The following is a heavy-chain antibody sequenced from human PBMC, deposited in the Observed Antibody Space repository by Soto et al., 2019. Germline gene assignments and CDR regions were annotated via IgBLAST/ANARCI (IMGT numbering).Heavy chain of an antibody. CDR3: AQRQRTVVVGAPFDL. Sequence: QITLRESGPTLVQPTQTLTLTCTLSGVSLTTSGVGVGWIRQPPGKALEWLALIYWDDDKRFSPSLKSRLAITMDTSKNQVVMTMTDMAPVDTAIYYCAQRQRTVVVGAPFDLWGQGSQVTVSS. D-gene: IGHD2-15*01. J-gene: IGHJ4*02. CDR2: IYWDDDK. V-gene: IGHV2-5*02. CDR1: GVSLTTSGVG.